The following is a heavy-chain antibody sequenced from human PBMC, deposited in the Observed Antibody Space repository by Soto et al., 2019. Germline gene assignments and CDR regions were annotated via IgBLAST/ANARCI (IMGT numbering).Heavy chain of an antibody. D-gene: IGHD3-22*01. V-gene: IGHV3-73*01. CDR3: TRRVDSYDSTGYAP. J-gene: IGHJ4*02. CDR2: IRSKANSYAT. Sequence: EVQLVESGGGLVQPGGSLKLSCAASGFTFSGSAMHWVRQASGKGLEWVGRIRSKANSYATAYAASVKGRFTISRDDSKNTAYLQMNSLKTEDTAMYYCTRRVDSYDSTGYAPWGQGTLVTVSS. CDR1: GFTFSGSA.